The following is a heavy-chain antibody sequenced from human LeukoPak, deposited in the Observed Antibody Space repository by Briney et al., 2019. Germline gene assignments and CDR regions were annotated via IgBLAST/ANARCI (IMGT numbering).Heavy chain of an antibody. D-gene: IGHD5-18*01. V-gene: IGHV4-61*01. J-gene: IGHJ3*02. CDR1: GGSISTSNYY. CDR3: ARDSQLWFFGDAFDI. Sequence: SETLSLTCTVSGGSISTSNYYWSWIRQPPGKGLEWIGYIYYSGSTNYNPSLKSRVTISVDTSKNQFSLKLSSVTAADTAVYYCARDSQLWFFGDAFDIWGQGTMVTVSS. CDR2: IYYSGST.